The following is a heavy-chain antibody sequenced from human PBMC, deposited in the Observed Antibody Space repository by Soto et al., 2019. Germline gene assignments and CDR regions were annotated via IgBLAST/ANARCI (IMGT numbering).Heavy chain of an antibody. CDR2: ITDSGGST. Sequence: GGSLRLSCSASGFTFSSYAMSWVRQAPGKGLDWVSAITDSGGSTYYADSVKGRFTISRDNSKNTLYLQMNSLRADDTAVYYCAKGSSASRPYYFDYWGQGTLVTVSS. J-gene: IGHJ4*02. V-gene: IGHV3-23*01. CDR3: AKGSSASRPYYFDY. CDR1: GFTFSSYA. D-gene: IGHD3-22*01.